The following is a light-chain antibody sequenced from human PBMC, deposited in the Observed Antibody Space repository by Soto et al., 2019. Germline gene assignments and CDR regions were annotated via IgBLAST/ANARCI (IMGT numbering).Light chain of an antibody. CDR2: GAS. V-gene: IGKV3-15*01. J-gene: IGKJ1*01. Sequence: EIVMTQSPATLSVSPGERATLSCRASQSVSSNLAWYQQKPGQAPRLLIYGASTRATGIPARFSGSGSGTDFTLTIRIRQSEDFSVYYCQQYHNWPPWTFGQGTKVEIK. CDR3: QQYHNWPPWT. CDR1: QSVSSN.